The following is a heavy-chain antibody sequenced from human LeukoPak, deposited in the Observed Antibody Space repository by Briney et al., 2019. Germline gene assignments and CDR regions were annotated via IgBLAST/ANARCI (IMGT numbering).Heavy chain of an antibody. Sequence: PSETLSLTCAVYGGSFSGYYWSWIRQPPGKGLEWIGEINHSGSTNYNPSLKSRVTISVDTSKNQFSLKLSSVTAADTAVYYCASLGYSSLQPVWGQGALVTVSS. CDR3: ASLGYSSLQPV. V-gene: IGHV4-34*01. CDR1: GGSFSGYY. J-gene: IGHJ4*02. D-gene: IGHD6-13*01. CDR2: INHSGST.